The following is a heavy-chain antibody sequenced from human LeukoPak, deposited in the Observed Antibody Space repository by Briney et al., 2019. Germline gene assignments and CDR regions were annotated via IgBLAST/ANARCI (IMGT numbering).Heavy chain of an antibody. CDR3: ARDPTLYGKPYYYMDV. CDR2: IKQDGSEK. Sequence: GGSLRLSCAASGFTFSSYWISWVRQAPGKGLEWVANIKQDGSEKYYVDSVKGRLTISRDNAKNSLYLQINSLRAEDTAVYYCARDPTLYGKPYYYMDVWGKGTTVTVSS. V-gene: IGHV3-7*01. CDR1: GFTFSSYW. J-gene: IGHJ6*03. D-gene: IGHD1-26*01.